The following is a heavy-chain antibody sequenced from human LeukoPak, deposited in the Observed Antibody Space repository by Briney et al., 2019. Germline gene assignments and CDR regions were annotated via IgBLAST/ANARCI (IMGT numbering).Heavy chain of an antibody. V-gene: IGHV3-23*01. CDR2: ITSAGENT. D-gene: IGHD3-22*01. J-gene: IGHJ4*02. Sequence: GGSLRLSCAASEFTFSIYAMSWVRQAPGKGLEWVSSITSAGENTFYTGSVKGRFTISRDNSRNTLYLQMNSLRAEDTAIYYCAKDRPNYYGSNGHYYRRDGDYWGQGSLVTVSS. CDR3: AKDRPNYYGSNGHYYRRDGDY. CDR1: EFTFSIYA.